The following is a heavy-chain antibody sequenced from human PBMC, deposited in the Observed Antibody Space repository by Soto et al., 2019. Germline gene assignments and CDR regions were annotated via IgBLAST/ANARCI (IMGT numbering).Heavy chain of an antibody. CDR2: INPSGGST. Sequence: ASVKVSCKASGYTFTSYYMHWVRQAPGQGLEWMGIINPSGGSTSYAQKFQGRVTMTRDTSTSTVYMELSSLRSEDTAVYYCARDLFPVSVEYTVVPGHYYYGMDVWGQGTRVTVPS. J-gene: IGHJ6*02. D-gene: IGHD2-15*01. CDR1: GYTFTSYY. CDR3: ARDLFPVSVEYTVVPGHYYYGMDV. V-gene: IGHV1-46*01.